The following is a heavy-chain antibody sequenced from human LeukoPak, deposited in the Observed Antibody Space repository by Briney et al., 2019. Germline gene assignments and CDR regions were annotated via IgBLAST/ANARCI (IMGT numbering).Heavy chain of an antibody. Sequence: GVSLRLSCAASGFIFSGSDMPWVRQASGKGLEWVGRIRSKANNYATAYAASVKGRFTISRDDSKNTAYLQMNSLKTEDTAVYYCTYYRTGGLVGGSAYYYGMDVWGQGTTVTVSS. V-gene: IGHV3-73*01. D-gene: IGHD3-16*01. CDR3: TYYRTGGLVGGSAYYYGMDV. CDR2: IRSKANNYAT. J-gene: IGHJ6*02. CDR1: GFIFSGSD.